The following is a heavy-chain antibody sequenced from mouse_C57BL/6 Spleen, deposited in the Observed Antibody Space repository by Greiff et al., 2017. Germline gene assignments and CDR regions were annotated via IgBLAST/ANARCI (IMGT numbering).Heavy chain of an antibody. D-gene: IGHD1-1*01. J-gene: IGHJ1*03. V-gene: IGHV3-6*01. Sequence: VQLKESGPGLVKPSQSLSLTCSVTGYSITSGYYWNWIRQFPGNKLEWMGYISYDGSNNYNPSLKNRISITRDTSKNQFFLKLNSVTTEDTATYYCARRLLLRYDFDVWGTGTTVTVSS. CDR3: ARRLLLRYDFDV. CDR1: GYSITSGYY. CDR2: ISYDGSN.